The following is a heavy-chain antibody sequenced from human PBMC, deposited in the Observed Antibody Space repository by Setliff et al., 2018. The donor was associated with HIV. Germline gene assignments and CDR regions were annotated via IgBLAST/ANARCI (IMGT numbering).Heavy chain of an antibody. D-gene: IGHD3-10*01. CDR1: GGLISSSGSY. V-gene: IGHV4-39*01. CDR2: MNSKGES. J-gene: IGHJ5*02. Sequence: SETLSLTCTVYGGLISSSGSYWGWIRQPPGKGLEWIGIMNSKGESFYNASFTNGVLISIDTSKNRFSLTMTSVTAADTAIYYCARHRQISDWFDPWGQGILVTVSS. CDR3: ARHRQISDWFDP.